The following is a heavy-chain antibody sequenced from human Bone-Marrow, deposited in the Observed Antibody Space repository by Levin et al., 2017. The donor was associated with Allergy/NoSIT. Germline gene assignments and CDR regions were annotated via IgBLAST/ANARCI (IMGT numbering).Heavy chain of an antibody. Sequence: ASVKVSCKVSGYSLTGLSMHWVRQAPGEGLDWMGGYNPEDGETIFALKFQGRVTVSEDTSIDTAYMELSSLTSGDTAVYFFVTDRTDNSRYRYYWGQGTLVTVSS. D-gene: IGHD1-20*01. V-gene: IGHV1-24*01. CDR1: GYSLTGLS. CDR3: VTDRTDNSRYRYY. CDR2: YNPEDGET. J-gene: IGHJ4*02.